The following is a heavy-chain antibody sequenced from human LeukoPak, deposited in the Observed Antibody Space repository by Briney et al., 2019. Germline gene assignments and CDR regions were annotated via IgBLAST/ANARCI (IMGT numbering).Heavy chain of an antibody. J-gene: IGHJ4*02. V-gene: IGHV3-23*01. Sequence: PGGSLRLSCAASGFIFSNFGMSWVRQAPGKGLEWVSAISSSGGTTHYSDSVKGRFTISRDNSKNTLYLQMNSLRAEDTAVYYCARGWSGGDNGWGQGTLVTVSS. D-gene: IGHD2-21*02. CDR1: GFIFSNFG. CDR3: ARGWSGGDNG. CDR2: ISSSGGTT.